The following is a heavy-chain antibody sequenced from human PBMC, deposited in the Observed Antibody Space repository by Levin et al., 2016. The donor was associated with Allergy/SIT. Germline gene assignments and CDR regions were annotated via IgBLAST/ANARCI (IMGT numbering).Heavy chain of an antibody. CDR1: GYTLTELS. D-gene: IGHD3-22*01. Sequence: ASVKVSCKVSGYTLTELSMHWVRQAPGKGLEWMGGFDPEDGETIYAQKFQGRVTMTEDTSTDTAYMELSSLRSDDTAVYYCARDGPITMIVVVPPFAAFDIWGQGTMVTVSS. J-gene: IGHJ3*02. V-gene: IGHV1-24*01. CDR2: FDPEDGET. CDR3: ARDGPITMIVVVPPFAAFDI.